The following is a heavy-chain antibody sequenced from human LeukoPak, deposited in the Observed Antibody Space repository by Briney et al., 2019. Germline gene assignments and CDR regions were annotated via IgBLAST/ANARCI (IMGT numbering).Heavy chain of an antibody. CDR3: ANILEWLPYYYYYGMDV. J-gene: IGHJ6*02. V-gene: IGHV3-23*01. CDR2: ISGSGGST. Sequence: PGGSLRLSCAASGFTFSSYAMSWVRQAPGKGLEWVSAISGSGGSTYYADSVKGRFTISRDNSKNTLYLQMNSLRAEGTAVYYCANILEWLPYYYYYGMDVWGQGTTVTVSS. D-gene: IGHD3-3*01. CDR1: GFTFSSYA.